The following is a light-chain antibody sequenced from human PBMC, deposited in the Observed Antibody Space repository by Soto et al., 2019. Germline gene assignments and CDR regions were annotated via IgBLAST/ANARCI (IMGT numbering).Light chain of an antibody. CDR1: QSVSNS. CDR3: QRFNNWPRT. Sequence: ELVMTQSPATLSVSPGERATLSCRASQSVSNSLAWYQQKPGQAPRLLIYGASTRATGIPARFSGSGSGTEFTLTISSLQSEDFAVYYCQRFNNWPRTFGQGTKVEIK. J-gene: IGKJ1*01. V-gene: IGKV3-15*01. CDR2: GAS.